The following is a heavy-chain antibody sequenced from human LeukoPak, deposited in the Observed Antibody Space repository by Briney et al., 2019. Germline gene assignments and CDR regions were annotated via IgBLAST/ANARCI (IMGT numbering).Heavy chain of an antibody. V-gene: IGHV3-23*01. J-gene: IGHJ4*02. D-gene: IGHD2-2*01. CDR1: GFTVSSNY. CDR3: ALQICSSTSCYTFDY. Sequence: PGGSLRLSCAASGFTVSSNYMSWVRQAPGKGLEWVSAISGSGGSTYYADSVKGRFTISRDSSKNTLYLQMNSLRAEDTAVYYCALQICSSTSCYTFDYWGQGTLVTVSS. CDR2: ISGSGGST.